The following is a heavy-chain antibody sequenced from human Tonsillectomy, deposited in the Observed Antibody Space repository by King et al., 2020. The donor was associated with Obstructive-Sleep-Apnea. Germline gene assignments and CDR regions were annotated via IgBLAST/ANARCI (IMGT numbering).Heavy chain of an antibody. J-gene: IGHJ2*01. V-gene: IGHV1-3*01. CDR3: AREGVPDYWYFDL. Sequence: QLVQSGAEVKKPGASVKVSCKASGYTFTNYAMHWVRQAPGQRLEWMGWINVGNGNTKYSQKFQGRVTITRDTSASTAYMELSSLRSEDTAVYYCAREGVPDYWYFDLWGRGTLVTVSS. CDR1: GYTFTNYA. CDR2: INVGNGNT. D-gene: IGHD3-3*01.